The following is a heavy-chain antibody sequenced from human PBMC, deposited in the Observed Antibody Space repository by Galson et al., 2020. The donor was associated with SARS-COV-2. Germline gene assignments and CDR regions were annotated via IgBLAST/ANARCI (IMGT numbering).Heavy chain of an antibody. Sequence: GESLKISCAASGFNSANAWMNWVRQAPGKGLEWVGRIRSESDGGTTDYAAPVKGRFTVSRDDSKNTVYLQMASLKSEDTAMYYCTTLLTSIKRGWGQGTLVTVSS. CDR3: TTLLTSIKRG. J-gene: IGHJ4*02. CDR1: GFNSANAW. D-gene: IGHD2-21*02. V-gene: IGHV3-15*01. CDR2: IRSESDGGTT.